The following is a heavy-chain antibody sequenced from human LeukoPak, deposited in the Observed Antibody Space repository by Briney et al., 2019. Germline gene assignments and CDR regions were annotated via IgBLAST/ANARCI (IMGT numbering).Heavy chain of an antibody. CDR2: IVVGSGNT. D-gene: IGHD1-26*01. Sequence: TSVNVSCQASGFTFTSSAMQWVRQARAHPLEWIGWIVVGSGNTNYAQKFQERVTITRDTSTSRAYMELSSLRSEDTAVYYCAAVQVGANYYFDYWGQGTLVTVSS. J-gene: IGHJ4*02. V-gene: IGHV1-58*02. CDR1: GFTFTSSA. CDR3: AAVQVGANYYFDY.